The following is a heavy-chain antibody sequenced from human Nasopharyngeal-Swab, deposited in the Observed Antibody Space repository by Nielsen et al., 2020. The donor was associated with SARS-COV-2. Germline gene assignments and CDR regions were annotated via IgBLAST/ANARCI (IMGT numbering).Heavy chain of an antibody. CDR1: GGSISSYY. V-gene: IGHV4-59*08. CDR3: ARRGFITGRAGYYYYMDV. CDR2: IYYSGST. Sequence: SETLSLTCTVSGGSISSYYWSWIRQPPGKGLEWIGYIYYSGSTNYNPSLKSRVTISVDPSKNQFSLKLSSVTAADTAVYYCARRGFITGRAGYYYYMDVWGKGTTVTVSS. J-gene: IGHJ6*03. D-gene: IGHD1-20*01.